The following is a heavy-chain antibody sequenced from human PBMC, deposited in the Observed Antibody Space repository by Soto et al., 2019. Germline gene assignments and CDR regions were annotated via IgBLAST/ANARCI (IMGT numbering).Heavy chain of an antibody. J-gene: IGHJ6*02. Sequence: ASVKVSCKASGYTFTSYGISWVRQAPGQGLEWMGWISAYNGNTNYAQKLQGRVTMTTDTSTSTAYMELRSLRSDDTAVYYCARVVRWTMARGVILKREDYYYGMDVWG. CDR1: GYTFTSYG. CDR2: ISAYNGNT. CDR3: ARVVRWTMARGVILKREDYYYGMDV. V-gene: IGHV1-18*01. D-gene: IGHD3-10*01.